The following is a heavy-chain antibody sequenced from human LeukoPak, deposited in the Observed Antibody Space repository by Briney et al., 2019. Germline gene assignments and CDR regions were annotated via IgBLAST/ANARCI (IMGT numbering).Heavy chain of an antibody. CDR1: GGSISSSNYY. Sequence: SETLSLTCTVSGGSISSSNYYWGWLRQPPGKGLEWIGSSYYSGNTYYNPSLKSRVTISVDTSKNQFSLKLTSVTAADTAVYYCAHFKGGSFDFWGQGTMVTVSS. V-gene: IGHV4-39*01. CDR3: AHFKGGSFDF. D-gene: IGHD1-26*01. CDR2: SYYSGNT. J-gene: IGHJ3*01.